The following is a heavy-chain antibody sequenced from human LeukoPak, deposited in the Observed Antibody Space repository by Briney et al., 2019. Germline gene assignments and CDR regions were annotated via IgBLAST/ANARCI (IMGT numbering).Heavy chain of an antibody. D-gene: IGHD4-23*01. V-gene: IGHV1-46*01. CDR3: ARAVAIGRWRLDY. CDR1: GYSFTSYY. J-gene: IGHJ4*02. Sequence: ASVKVSCKASGYSFTSYYLHWVRQAPGQGLEWVGIINPTGGSTSYAQKFQGRVTMTTNTSASTVYMELSSLRSEDTAVYYCARAVAIGRWRLDYWGQGTLVTVSS. CDR2: INPTGGST.